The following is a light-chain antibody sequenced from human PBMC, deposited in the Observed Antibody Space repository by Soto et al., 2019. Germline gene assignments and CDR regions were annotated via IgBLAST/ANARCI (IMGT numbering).Light chain of an antibody. CDR3: QTWSTGIWV. CDR2: LNNDVSH. Sequence: QPVLTQSPSASASPGAWVKLTCTLSSRHSSYAIAWHQQQPKQGPRYLMKLNNDVSHSKGVGIPDRFSGSSSGAARYLTGLKIQSEDEADCYCQTWSTGIWVFGAGTKLTVL. CDR1: SRHSSYA. J-gene: IGLJ3*02. V-gene: IGLV4-69*01.